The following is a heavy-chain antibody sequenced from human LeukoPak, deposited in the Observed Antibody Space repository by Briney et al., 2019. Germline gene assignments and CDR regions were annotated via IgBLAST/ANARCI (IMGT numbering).Heavy chain of an antibody. CDR3: ARARARIAVPGTGSSFDY. CDR2: ISSSISYI. V-gene: IGHV3-21*01. J-gene: IGHJ4*02. D-gene: IGHD6-13*01. CDR1: SFTFSSYS. Sequence: GGSLRLSCAASSFTFSSYSMNWVRQAPGKGLEWVSSISSSISYIYYTDSVKGRFTISRDKAKNSLYLQMSSLRAEDTAVYYCARARARIAVPGTGSSFDYWGQGTLVTVSS.